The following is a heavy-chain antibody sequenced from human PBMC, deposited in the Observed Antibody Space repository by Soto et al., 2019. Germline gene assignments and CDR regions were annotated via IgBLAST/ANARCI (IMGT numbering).Heavy chain of an antibody. CDR2: IDNAGTDS. J-gene: IGHJ6*04. D-gene: IGHD3-10*01. CDR3: ATGWFGQDV. V-gene: IGHV3-74*01. Sequence: GGSLRLSCAASGFTLSGRSMHWVRQAPGKGLVWVSGIDNAGTDSTYADSVKGRFTSSRDNAKNMLYLQMNSLRVEDTAVYYYATGWFGQDVWGKGTTVTVCS. CDR1: GFTLSGRS.